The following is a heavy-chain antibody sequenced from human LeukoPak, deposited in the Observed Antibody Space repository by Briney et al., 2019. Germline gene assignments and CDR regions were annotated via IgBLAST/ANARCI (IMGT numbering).Heavy chain of an antibody. J-gene: IGHJ1*01. D-gene: IGHD3-16*01. CDR2: ISSDGGST. CDR3: ARSSDTRFGELVL. Sequence: GGSLRLSCAASGFSFSTSAMHWVRQAPGKGLEYVAAISSDGGSTYHADSVKGRFTISRDNSKNTLYLQMGSLRTEDMAMYYCARSSDTRFGELVLWGQGTLVTVSS. V-gene: IGHV3-64*02. CDR1: GFSFSTSA.